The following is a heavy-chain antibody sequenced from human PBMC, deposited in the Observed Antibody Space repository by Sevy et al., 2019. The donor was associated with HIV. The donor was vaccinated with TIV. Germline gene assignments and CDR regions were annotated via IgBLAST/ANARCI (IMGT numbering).Heavy chain of an antibody. Sequence: GGSLRLSCAASGFSFFSYAMHWVRQAPGKGLEWVAVISYDGSNQYNPDSVKRRFTISRDNSRNTLFLQMNSLRPEDTAVYYCARAWGGYSSTWSKIALDYWGQGTPVTVPS. V-gene: IGHV3-30*04. CDR2: ISYDGSNQ. CDR3: ARAWGGYSSTWSKIALDY. CDR1: GFSFFSYA. D-gene: IGHD6-13*01. J-gene: IGHJ4*02.